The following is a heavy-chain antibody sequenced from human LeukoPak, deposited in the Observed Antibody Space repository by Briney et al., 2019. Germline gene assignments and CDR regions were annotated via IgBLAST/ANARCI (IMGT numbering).Heavy chain of an antibody. D-gene: IGHD3-3*01. Sequence: SEALSLTCTVSGVSINSHYWSWIRQPPGKGLEWIGFIYDSGSANYKSSLESRVTMTLDTSKNQFSLKLNSVTAADTAVYYCARVLQNYYHLDVWGKGTTVTVSS. J-gene: IGHJ6*03. CDR1: GVSINSHY. V-gene: IGHV4-59*11. CDR2: IYDSGSA. CDR3: ARVLQNYYHLDV.